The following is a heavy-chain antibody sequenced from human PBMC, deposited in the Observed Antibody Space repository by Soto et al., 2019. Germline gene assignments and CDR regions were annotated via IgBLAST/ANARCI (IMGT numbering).Heavy chain of an antibody. D-gene: IGHD6-19*01. V-gene: IGHV3-30*18. J-gene: IGHJ4*02. CDR3: AKGQQWLPDPYYFDY. CDR1: GFTFSSYG. Sequence: GSLRLSCAASGFTFSSYGMHWVRQAPGKGLEWVAVISYDGSNKYYADSVKGRVTISRDNSKNTLYLQMNSLRAEDTAVYYCAKGQQWLPDPYYFDYWGQGTLVTVSS. CDR2: ISYDGSNK.